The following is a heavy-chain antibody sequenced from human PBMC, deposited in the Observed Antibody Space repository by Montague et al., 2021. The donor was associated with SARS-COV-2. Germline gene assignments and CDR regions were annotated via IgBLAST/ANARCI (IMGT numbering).Heavy chain of an antibody. V-gene: IGHV4-34*01. D-gene: IGHD3-3*01. CDR1: GGTFSAHS. CDR3: ARGGLAGGNYDIWSVPYTCPLDY. CDR2: INYQGST. J-gene: IGHJ4*02. Sequence: SETLSLTCAVYGGTFSAHSWSSVRQFPGKGLEWIGEINYQGSTTYMSSPNSRVTMSVDTSKYQFSLQLSSVTAADKAIYYCARGGLAGGNYDIWSVPYTCPLDYWGQGTLVTVSS.